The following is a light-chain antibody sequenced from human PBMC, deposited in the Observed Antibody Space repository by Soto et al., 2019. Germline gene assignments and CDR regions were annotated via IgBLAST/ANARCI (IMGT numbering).Light chain of an antibody. V-gene: IGLV1-44*01. CDR1: SSNIRSNT. CDR2: SGN. CDR3: AAWDDSLNGRV. J-gene: IGLJ1*01. Sequence: QSVLTQPPSASGTPGQRVTIPCSGSSSNIRSNTVNWYQHLPGTAPKLLIYSGNQRPSGVPDRFSGSKSGTSASLAISGLQSEDEADYYCAAWDDSLNGRVFGTGTKVTVL.